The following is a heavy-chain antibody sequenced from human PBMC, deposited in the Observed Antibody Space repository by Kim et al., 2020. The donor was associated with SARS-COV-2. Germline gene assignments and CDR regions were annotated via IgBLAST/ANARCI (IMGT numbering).Heavy chain of an antibody. V-gene: IGHV4-59*01. Sequence: SETLSLTCTVSGGSISSYYWSWIRQPPGRGLEWIGYVYNSDTTSYNPSLKSRVTMSVDTSKNQFSLKLSSVTAADTAVYYCARDRGIRGGITALFCYW. CDR3: ARDRGIRGGITALFCYW. J-gene: IGHJ2*01. D-gene: IGHD3-10*01. CDR2: VYNSDTT. CDR1: GGSISSYY.